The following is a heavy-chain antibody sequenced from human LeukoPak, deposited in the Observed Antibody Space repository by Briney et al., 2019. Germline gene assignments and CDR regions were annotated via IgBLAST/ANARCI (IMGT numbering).Heavy chain of an antibody. V-gene: IGHV1-2*02. CDR3: ARDRDYGNTERGFDY. Sequence: ASVKVSCKTSGYTFNDYYIHWVRQAPGQGLEWMGWINPNSRETNSAQRFQGRVTMTGDTSISTAYMELSRLTADNTAVYYCARDRDYGNTERGFDYWGQGTLVTVSS. J-gene: IGHJ4*02. CDR2: INPNSRET. CDR1: GYTFNDYY. D-gene: IGHD4-11*01.